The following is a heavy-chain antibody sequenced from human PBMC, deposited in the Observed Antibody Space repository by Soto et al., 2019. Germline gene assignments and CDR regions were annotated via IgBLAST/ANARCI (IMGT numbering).Heavy chain of an antibody. CDR3: ARGYYYDSSGNDY. CDR2: ISATGGST. J-gene: IGHJ4*02. CDR1: GFTFGIYA. V-gene: IGHV3-23*01. D-gene: IGHD3-22*01. Sequence: GGSLRLSCAASGFTFGIYAMTWVRQAPGKGLEWVSTISATGGSTFYADSVKGRFTISRDNSKNQFSLKLSSVTAADTAVYYCARGYYYDSSGNDYWGQGTLVTVSS.